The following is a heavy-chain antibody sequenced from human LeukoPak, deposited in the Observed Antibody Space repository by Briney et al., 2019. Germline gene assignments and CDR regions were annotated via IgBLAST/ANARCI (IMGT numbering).Heavy chain of an antibody. D-gene: IGHD2-15*01. CDR2: IYYSGST. V-gene: IGHV4-59*01. CDR1: GGSINNYW. Sequence: SETLSLTCSVSGGSINNYWWNWIRQPPGKGMEWLGYIYYSGSTSYNPSLKSRLPISVDTSLSQFSLKLNSVTAAGTAVYYWARYCSGGDCYSKALDYWGQGILVTVSS. J-gene: IGHJ4*02. CDR3: ARYCSGGDCYSKALDY.